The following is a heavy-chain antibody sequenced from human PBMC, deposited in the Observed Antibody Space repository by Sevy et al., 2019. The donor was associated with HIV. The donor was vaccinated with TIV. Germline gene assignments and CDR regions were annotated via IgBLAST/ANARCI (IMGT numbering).Heavy chain of an antibody. CDR3: AREGEYCTNGVCYTLGYYGMDV. V-gene: IGHV3-21*01. CDR2: ISSSSSYI. Sequence: GGSLRLSCAASEFTFSSYSMNWVRQAPGKGLEWVSSISSSSSYIYYADSVKGRFTISRDNAKNSLYLQMNSLRAEDTAVYYCAREGEYCTNGVCYTLGYYGMDVWGQGTTVTVSS. D-gene: IGHD2-8*01. J-gene: IGHJ6*02. CDR1: EFTFSSYS.